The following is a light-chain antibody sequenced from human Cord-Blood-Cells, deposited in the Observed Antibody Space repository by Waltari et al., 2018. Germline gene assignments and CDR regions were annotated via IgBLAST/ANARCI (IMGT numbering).Light chain of an antibody. V-gene: IGKV1-5*03. Sequence: DIQMTQSPSTLSASVGDRVTITCRASQSISSWLAWYQQKQGKAPKLLIYKASSLESGVPSRFSGSGSGTEFTLTISSLQPDDFATYYCQKYNSYPYTFGQGTKLEIK. J-gene: IGKJ2*01. CDR2: KAS. CDR1: QSISSW. CDR3: QKYNSYPYT.